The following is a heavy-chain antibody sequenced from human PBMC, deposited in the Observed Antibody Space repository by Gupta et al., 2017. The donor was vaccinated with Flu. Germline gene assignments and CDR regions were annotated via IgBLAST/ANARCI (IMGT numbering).Heavy chain of an antibody. V-gene: IGHV4-38-2*01. D-gene: IGHD1-26*01. CDR3: ARGANGFFDY. CDR2: IVHNEVT. CDR1: GDFIRNGDY. Sequence: QVQLQESGPGLVKHSATLSLMCDVSGDFIRNGDYWGGIRQSPGKGLEWIASIVHNEVTYHNPSLRSRLTRSVATSKNQFSLNLSSVTAADTARYYCARGANGFFDYWGQGMVVTVSS. J-gene: IGHJ4*02.